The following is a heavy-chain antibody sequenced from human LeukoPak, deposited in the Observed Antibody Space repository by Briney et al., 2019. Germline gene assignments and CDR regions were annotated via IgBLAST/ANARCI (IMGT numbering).Heavy chain of an antibody. D-gene: IGHD5-18*01. CDR1: GGSVSHSNW. CDR2: IYYSGST. V-gene: IGHV4-4*02. Sequence: SETLSLTCAVSGGSVSHSNWWTWVRQSPGKGLEWIGYIYYSGSTNHNPSLKSRVTISVDTSKNLFSLKLSSVTAADTAVYYCARGDTAMAKDYWGQGTLVTVSS. CDR3: ARGDTAMAKDY. J-gene: IGHJ4*02.